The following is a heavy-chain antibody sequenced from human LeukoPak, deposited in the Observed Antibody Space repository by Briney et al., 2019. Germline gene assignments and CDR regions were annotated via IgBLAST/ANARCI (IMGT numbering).Heavy chain of an antibody. CDR2: VFFDGNTT. J-gene: IGHJ4*02. CDR3: ARFRPATTRFDY. CDR1: GFMFSTYR. D-gene: IGHD1/OR15-1a*01. V-gene: IGHV3-30*09. Sequence: GGSLRLSWAASGFMFSTYRMNWVRQAPGKGLEWAAVVFFDGNTTYYSDSVKGRFAISRDNSKNTLYVEMNSLRPEDTAVYDCARFRPATTRFDYWGQGTLVTVSS.